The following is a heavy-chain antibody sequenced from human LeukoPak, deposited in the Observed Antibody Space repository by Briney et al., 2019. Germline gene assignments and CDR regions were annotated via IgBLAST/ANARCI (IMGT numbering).Heavy chain of an antibody. CDR2: ISSSSSTI. Sequence: PGGSLRLSSAASGFTFNSYSMNWVRQAPGKGLEWVSYISSSSSTIYYADSVKGRFTISRDNAKNSLSLQMNSLRAEDTAVYYCARSRIRWMDYWGQGTLVTVSS. V-gene: IGHV3-48*01. D-gene: IGHD4-23*01. J-gene: IGHJ4*02. CDR1: GFTFNSYS. CDR3: ARSRIRWMDY.